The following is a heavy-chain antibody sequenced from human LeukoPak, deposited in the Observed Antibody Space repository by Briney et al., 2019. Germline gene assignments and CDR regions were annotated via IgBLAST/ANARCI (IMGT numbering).Heavy chain of an antibody. CDR2: ISWDGGST. J-gene: IGHJ6*03. D-gene: IGHD6-13*01. CDR3: AKDGSSSWYSRHYYYYMDV. V-gene: IGHV3-43D*03. CDR1: GFTFDDYA. Sequence: PGGSLRLSCAASGFTFDDYAMHWVRQAPGKGLEWVSLISWDGGSTYYADSVKGRFTISRDNSKNSLYLQMNSLRAEDTALYYCAKDGSSSWYSRHYYYYMDVWGKGTTVTVSS.